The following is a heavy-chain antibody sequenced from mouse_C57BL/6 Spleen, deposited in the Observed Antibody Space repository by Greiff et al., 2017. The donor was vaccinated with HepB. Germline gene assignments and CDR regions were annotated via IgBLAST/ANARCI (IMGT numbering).Heavy chain of an antibody. CDR1: GYAFSSSW. J-gene: IGHJ2*01. Sequence: VQLQQSGPELVKPGASVKISCKASGYAFSSSWMNWVKQWPGKGLEWIGRIYPGDGDTNYNGKFKGKATLTADKSSSTAYMQLSSLTSEDSAVYFCARSEYYGSTYFDYWGQGTTLTVSS. D-gene: IGHD1-1*01. CDR2: IYPGDGDT. V-gene: IGHV1-82*01. CDR3: ARSEYYGSTYFDY.